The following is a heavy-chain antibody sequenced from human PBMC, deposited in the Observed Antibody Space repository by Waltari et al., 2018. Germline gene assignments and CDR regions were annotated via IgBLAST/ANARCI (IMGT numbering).Heavy chain of an antibody. CDR1: GGSISSGGYS. V-gene: IGHV4-30-2*01. CDR3: ARAGDYCSSTSCYAHYNWFDP. CDR2: IYHSGST. D-gene: IGHD2-2*01. Sequence: QLQLQESGSGLVKPSQTLSLTCAVSGGSISSGGYSWSWIRQPPGKGLEWIGYIYHSGSTYYNPSRKSRVTISVDRSKNQFSLKLSSVTAADTAVYYCARAGDYCSSTSCYAHYNWFDPWGQGTLVTVSS. J-gene: IGHJ5*02.